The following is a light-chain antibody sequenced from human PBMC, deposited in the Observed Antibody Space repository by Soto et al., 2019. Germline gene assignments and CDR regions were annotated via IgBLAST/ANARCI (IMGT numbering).Light chain of an antibody. CDR3: QQYKSSSHT. J-gene: IGKJ2*01. V-gene: IGKV1-5*03. Sequence: DIQMTQSPSTLSASVGDGVTITCRASQSIGSGLAWYQQKPGKAPKLLIYKATNLQTGVPSRFSGSGSGTDFSLTISSLQPVDSATYYCQQYKSSSHTFGQGTKLEI. CDR2: KAT. CDR1: QSIGSG.